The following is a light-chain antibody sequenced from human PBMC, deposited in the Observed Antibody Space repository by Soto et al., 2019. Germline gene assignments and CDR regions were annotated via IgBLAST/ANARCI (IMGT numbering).Light chain of an antibody. Sequence: EIVLTQSPDTLSLSPGERVTLSCRASESVRGSHLAWYQHKPGQAPRLLMFGASSRATGIPDRFSGSGSGTDFTLTINRLEPEDFAVYYCQQRSNWPRTFGQGTKVDIK. CDR1: ESVRGSH. J-gene: IGKJ1*01. V-gene: IGKV3D-20*02. CDR3: QQRSNWPRT. CDR2: GAS.